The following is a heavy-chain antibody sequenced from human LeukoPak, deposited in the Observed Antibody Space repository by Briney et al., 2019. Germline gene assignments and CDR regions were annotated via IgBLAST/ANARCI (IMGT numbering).Heavy chain of an antibody. J-gene: IGHJ5*02. CDR2: ISSGSTI. CDR3: ARDVGIAARQDWFDP. D-gene: IGHD6-6*01. Sequence: GGSLRLSCAASGFTFSDYYMSWIRQAPGKGLEWVSYISSGSTIYYADSVKGRFTISRDNTKNSLYLQMNSLRAEDTAVYYCARDVGIAARQDWFDPWGQGTLVTVSS. V-gene: IGHV3-11*01. CDR1: GFTFSDYY.